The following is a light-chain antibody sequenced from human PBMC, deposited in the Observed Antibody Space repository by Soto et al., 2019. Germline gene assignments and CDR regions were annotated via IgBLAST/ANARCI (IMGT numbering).Light chain of an antibody. CDR3: ATWESSLSIAV. V-gene: IGLV1-51*02. J-gene: IGLJ2*01. Sequence: QAVLTQPPSVSAAPRQRVTISCSGSTSNIGYNFVSWYQQFPGAAPKLLIFENDKRVSGTPDRFSGSKSGTSGTLAITGLQTGDEADYYCATWESSLSIAVFGGGTKVTVL. CDR2: END. CDR1: TSNIGYNF.